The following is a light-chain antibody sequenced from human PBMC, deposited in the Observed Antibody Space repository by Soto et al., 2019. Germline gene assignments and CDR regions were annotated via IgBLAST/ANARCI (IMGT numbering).Light chain of an antibody. Sequence: DIQMTQSPSSLSASVGDRVTITCRASQSISSYLNWYQQKPGKAPKLLIYAASSLQSGVPSRFSGSGSGTDFTLTISSLQPEDFATYYCLQHNSYPRTFGQVTKVDI. V-gene: IGKV1-39*01. J-gene: IGKJ1*01. CDR1: QSISSY. CDR3: LQHNSYPRT. CDR2: AAS.